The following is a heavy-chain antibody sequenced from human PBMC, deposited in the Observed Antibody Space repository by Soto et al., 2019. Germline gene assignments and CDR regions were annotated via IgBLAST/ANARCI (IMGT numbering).Heavy chain of an antibody. CDR2: IIPIFGTA. V-gene: IGHV1-69*13. Sequence: SVKVSCKASGCTFSSYAISWVRQAPGQGLEWMGGIIPIFGTANYAQKFQGRVTITADESTSTAYMELSSLRSEDTAVYYCARGAHVDTAMVNSFYYSYGMEVWGQGTTVSVSS. CDR3: ARGAHVDTAMVNSFYYSYGMEV. J-gene: IGHJ6*01. CDR1: GCTFSSYA. D-gene: IGHD5-18*01.